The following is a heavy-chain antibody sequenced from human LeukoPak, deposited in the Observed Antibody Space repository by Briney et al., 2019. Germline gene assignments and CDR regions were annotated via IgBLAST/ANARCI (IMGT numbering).Heavy chain of an antibody. Sequence: GGSLRLSCAASGFTFSSYAMSWVRQAPGKGLEWVSAISSSGGSTYYADSVKGRFTISRDNSKNTLYLQMNSLRAEDTAIYYCARSNYYDSSGYYPRFDYWGQGTLVTVSS. CDR1: GFTFSSYA. CDR2: ISSSGGST. V-gene: IGHV3-23*01. J-gene: IGHJ4*02. CDR3: ARSNYYDSSGYYPRFDY. D-gene: IGHD3-22*01.